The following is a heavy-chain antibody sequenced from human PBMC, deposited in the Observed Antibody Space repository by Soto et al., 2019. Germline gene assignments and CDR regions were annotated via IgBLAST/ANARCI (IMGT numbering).Heavy chain of an antibody. Sequence: SGTLSLTCPISGGSLSSYYWRWIRQPPGKGLEWIGYIYYSGSTNYNPSLKGRVTISVDTSKNQFSLKVSPVTAADTAVYYCARRRRDGYNFDYWGQGILVTVSS. CDR2: IYYSGST. CDR3: ARRRRDGYNFDY. V-gene: IGHV4-59*01. CDR1: GGSLSSYY. J-gene: IGHJ4*02. D-gene: IGHD5-12*01.